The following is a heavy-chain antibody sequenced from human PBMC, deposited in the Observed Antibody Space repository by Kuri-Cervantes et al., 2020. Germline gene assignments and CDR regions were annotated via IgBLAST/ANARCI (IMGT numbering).Heavy chain of an antibody. CDR2: IIPIFSTP. V-gene: IGHV1-69*13. J-gene: IGHJ4*01. CDR1: GYTFTSYG. Sequence: SVKVSCKASGYTFTSYGISWVRQAPGQGLEWMGGIIPIFSTPNYAQKFQGRLTITADEFTNIAYMQLSSLRSEDTAVYYCAVGMTYNWDYVPYYFDPWGQGTLVTVSS. D-gene: IGHD1-7*01. CDR3: AVGMTYNWDYVPYYFDP.